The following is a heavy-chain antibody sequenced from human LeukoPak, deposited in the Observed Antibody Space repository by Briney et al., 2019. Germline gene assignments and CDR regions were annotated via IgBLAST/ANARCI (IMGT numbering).Heavy chain of an antibody. CDR1: GFTFSSYD. V-gene: IGHV3-30*02. Sequence: PGGSLRLSCAASGFTFSSYDMHWVRQAPGKGLEWVAFLRYDGSNKYYADSVKGRFTISRDNSKNTLYLQMNSLRAEDTAVYYCAKRDLSGSYPDYWGQGTLVTVS. D-gene: IGHD1-26*01. CDR2: LRYDGSNK. J-gene: IGHJ4*02. CDR3: AKRDLSGSYPDY.